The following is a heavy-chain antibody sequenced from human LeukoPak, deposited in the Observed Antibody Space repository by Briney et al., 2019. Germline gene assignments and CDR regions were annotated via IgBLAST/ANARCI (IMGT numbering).Heavy chain of an antibody. D-gene: IGHD3-22*01. CDR2: IYTSGST. J-gene: IGHJ4*02. Sequence: SETLSLTCTVSGGSISSGSYYWSLIRQPAGKGLEWIGRIYTSGSTNYNPSLKSRVTISVDTSKNQFSLKLSSVTAADTAVYYCAREVWSSGFVGSDYWGQGTLVTVSS. V-gene: IGHV4-61*02. CDR1: GGSISSGSYY. CDR3: AREVWSSGFVGSDY.